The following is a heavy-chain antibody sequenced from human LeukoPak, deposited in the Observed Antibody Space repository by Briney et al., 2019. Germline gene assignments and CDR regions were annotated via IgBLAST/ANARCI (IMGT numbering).Heavy chain of an antibody. CDR2: IYTSGST. Sequence: SETLSVTCTVSGGSISSYYWSWIRQPAGKGLEWIGRIYTSGSTNYNPSLKSRVTMSVDTSKNQFSLKLSFVTAADTAVYYCARDRPDTAMATFDYWGQGTLVTVSS. CDR1: GGSISSYY. V-gene: IGHV4-4*07. D-gene: IGHD5-18*01. CDR3: ARDRPDTAMATFDY. J-gene: IGHJ4*02.